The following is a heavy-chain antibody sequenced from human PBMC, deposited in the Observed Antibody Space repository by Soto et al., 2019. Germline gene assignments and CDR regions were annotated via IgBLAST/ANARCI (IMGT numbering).Heavy chain of an antibody. CDR2: ISSSSSYI. D-gene: IGHD1-26*01. CDR3: ARVRTRRELLDAFDI. J-gene: IGHJ3*02. CDR1: GFTFSSYS. V-gene: IGHV3-21*01. Sequence: GSLRLSCAASGFTFSSYSMNWARQAPGKGLEWVSSISSSSSYIYYADSVKGRFTISRDNAKNSLYLQMNSLRAEDTAVYYCARVRTRRELLDAFDIWGQGTMVTVSS.